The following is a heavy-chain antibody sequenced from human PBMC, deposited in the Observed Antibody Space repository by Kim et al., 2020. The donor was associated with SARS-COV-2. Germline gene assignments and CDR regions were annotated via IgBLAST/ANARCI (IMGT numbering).Heavy chain of an antibody. D-gene: IGHD2-8*02. CDR2: INAGTGNT. CDR1: GYIFTDFA. Sequence: ASVKVSCKASGYIFTDFAIQWVRQAPGQGLEWMGWINAGTGNTKFSQHFQGRVTFTRDTSANTASMELSSLRSEDTAVYYCARDLFHTGVDYCGQGTL. CDR3: ARDLFHTGVDY. J-gene: IGHJ4*02. V-gene: IGHV1-3*01.